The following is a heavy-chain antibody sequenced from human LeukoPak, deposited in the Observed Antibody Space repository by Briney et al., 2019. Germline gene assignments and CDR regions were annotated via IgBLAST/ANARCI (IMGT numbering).Heavy chain of an antibody. CDR1: GDSVSTNSVA. CDR3: AREAEITRFDY. Sequence: SQTLSLTCAISGDSVSTNSVAWNWIRQSPSRGLEWLGRTSYRSKWYNDYAVSVKSRITITPDTSKNQFPLQLNSVTPEDTAAYYCAREAEITRFDYWGQGTLVSVSS. CDR2: TSYRSKWYN. V-gene: IGHV6-1*01. J-gene: IGHJ4*02. D-gene: IGHD5-24*01.